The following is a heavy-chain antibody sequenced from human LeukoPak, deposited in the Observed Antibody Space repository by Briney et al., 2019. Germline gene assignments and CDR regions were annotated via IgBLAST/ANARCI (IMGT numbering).Heavy chain of an antibody. J-gene: IGHJ4*02. D-gene: IGHD6-13*01. Sequence: GRSLRLSCAASGFTFSSYGMHWVRQAPGRGLEWVAVISYDGSNKYYADPVKGRFTISRDNSKNTLYLQMSSLRGEDTAVYYCARDPVRSGWYSYLDVWGQGTLVTVST. CDR1: GFTFSSYG. V-gene: IGHV3-30*12. CDR2: ISYDGSNK. CDR3: ARDPVRSGWYSYLDV.